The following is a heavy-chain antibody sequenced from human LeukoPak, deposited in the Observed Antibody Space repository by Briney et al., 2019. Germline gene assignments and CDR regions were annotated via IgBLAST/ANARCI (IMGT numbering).Heavy chain of an antibody. CDR1: GGSISSGGYY. Sequence: TSETLSLTCTVSGGSISSGGYYWSWIRQHPGKGLEWIGYIYYSGSTYYNPSLKSRVTISVDTSKNQFSLKLSSVTAADTAVYYCARDRGGGGAAAYYFDYWGQGTLVTVSS. CDR2: IYYSGST. V-gene: IGHV4-31*03. CDR3: ARDRGGGGAAAYYFDY. D-gene: IGHD6-13*01. J-gene: IGHJ4*02.